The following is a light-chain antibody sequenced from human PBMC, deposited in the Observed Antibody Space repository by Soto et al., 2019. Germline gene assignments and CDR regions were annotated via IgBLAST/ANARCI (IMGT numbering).Light chain of an antibody. CDR3: SSFTTSYFYV. CDR1: SSDVGGYNY. CDR2: GVT. J-gene: IGLJ1*01. Sequence: QSVLTQPASVSGSPGQSITISCTGTSSDVGGYNYVSWYQQHPGKAPKLMIHGVTRRPSGVSSRFSASKSAYTASLTISGLQAEDEANYYCSSFTTSYFYVFGTGTKV. V-gene: IGLV2-14*01.